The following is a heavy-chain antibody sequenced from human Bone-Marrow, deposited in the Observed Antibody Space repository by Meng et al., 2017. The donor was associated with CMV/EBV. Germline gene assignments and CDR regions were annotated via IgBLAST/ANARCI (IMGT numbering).Heavy chain of an antibody. D-gene: IGHD2-2*01. CDR1: GFTVSSNY. J-gene: IGHJ4*02. Sequence: GESLKISCAASGFTVSSNYMSWVRQAPGKGLEWVGRIKSKTDGGTTDYAAPVKGRFTISRDDSKNTLYLQMNSLKTEDTAVYYCTTDKESGIVVVPAQADYWGQGTLVTVSS. CDR2: IKSKTDGGTT. CDR3: TTDKESGIVVVPAQADY. V-gene: IGHV3-15*01.